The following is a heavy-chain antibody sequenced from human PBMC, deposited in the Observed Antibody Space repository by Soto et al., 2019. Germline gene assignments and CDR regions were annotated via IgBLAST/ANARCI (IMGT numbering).Heavy chain of an antibody. CDR2: INPSGGST. CDR3: ARDSFFVVVVVAATPIRDYYYGMDV. Sequence: ASVKVSCKASGYTFTSYYMHWARQAPGQGLEWMGIINPSGGSTSYAQKFQGRVTMTRDTSTSTVYMELSSLRSEDTAVYYCARDSFFVVVVVAATPIRDYYYGMDVWGQGTTVTVS. CDR1: GYTFTSYY. D-gene: IGHD2-15*01. J-gene: IGHJ6*02. V-gene: IGHV1-46*01.